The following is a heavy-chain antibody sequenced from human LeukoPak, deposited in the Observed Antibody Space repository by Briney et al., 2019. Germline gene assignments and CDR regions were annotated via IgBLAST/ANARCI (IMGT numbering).Heavy chain of an antibody. CDR3: ARDGWFGDYNWFDP. CDR1: GFMFSDYY. V-gene: IGHV3-11*04. J-gene: IGHJ5*02. Sequence: GGSLRLSCAASGFMFSDYYMSWIRQAPGKGLEWVSYISSSGNIIYYADSVKGRFTISRDNAKNSLYLQMNSLRAEDTAMYYCARDGWFGDYNWFDPWGQGTLVTVSS. CDR2: ISSSGNII. D-gene: IGHD3-10*01.